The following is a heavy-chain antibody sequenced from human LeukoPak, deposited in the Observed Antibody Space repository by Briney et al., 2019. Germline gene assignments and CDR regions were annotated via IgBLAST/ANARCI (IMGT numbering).Heavy chain of an antibody. CDR2: IYYSGST. CDR3: ARRLEVPGGIGWFDP. D-gene: IGHD2-2*01. Sequence: PSETLSLTCTVSGGSISSGDYYWSWIRQPPGKGLEWIGYIYYSGSTYYNPSLKSRVTISVDRSKNQFSLKLSSVTAADTAVYYCARRLEVPGGIGWFDPWGQGTLVTVSS. CDR1: GGSISSGDYY. V-gene: IGHV4-30-4*08. J-gene: IGHJ5*02.